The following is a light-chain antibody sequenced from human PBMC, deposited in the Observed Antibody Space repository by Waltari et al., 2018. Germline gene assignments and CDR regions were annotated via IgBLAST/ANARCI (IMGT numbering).Light chain of an antibody. Sequence: DIQLTQSPSFLSASVGDRVPITFRASQGLTIYFAWYQQKPGKAPKLLIYDTSTLQSGVPSRFSGSGSGTDFTLTISSLQPEDSANYYCQQRNEYTITFGQGTRVETK. V-gene: IGKV1-9*01. CDR1: QGLTIY. CDR2: DTS. J-gene: IGKJ5*01. CDR3: QQRNEYTIT.